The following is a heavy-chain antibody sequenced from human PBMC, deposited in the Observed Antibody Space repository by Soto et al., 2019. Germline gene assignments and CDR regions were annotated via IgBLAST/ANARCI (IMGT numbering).Heavy chain of an antibody. CDR1: GFTFSSYA. Sequence: EVQLLESGGGLIQPGGSLRLSCAASGFTFSSYAMSWVRQAPGKGLEWVSGISASGGTANLADSVEGRCTISRDNSKSTLYLQMNILRAEDTAVYYCAKLTYPSDSTGYYYERVSGWIDSWGQGTLVTVSS. V-gene: IGHV3-23*01. CDR3: AKLTYPSDSTGYYYERVSGWIDS. CDR2: ISASGGTA. J-gene: IGHJ5*01. D-gene: IGHD3-22*01.